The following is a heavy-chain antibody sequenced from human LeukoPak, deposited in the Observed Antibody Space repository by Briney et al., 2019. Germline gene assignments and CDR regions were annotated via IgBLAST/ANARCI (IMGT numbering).Heavy chain of an antibody. CDR3: AKDYIGYDQDFDY. D-gene: IGHD2-2*01. V-gene: IGHV3-23*01. CDR2: ISGSGIST. Sequence: GGSLRLSCAASGFTFSSYAMSWVRQAPGKGLEWVSSISGSGISTYYANSVKGRFSISRDNSKNTLDLQMNSLGAEDTTVYFCAKDYIGYDQDFDYWGQGTLVTVSS. CDR1: GFTFSSYA. J-gene: IGHJ4*02.